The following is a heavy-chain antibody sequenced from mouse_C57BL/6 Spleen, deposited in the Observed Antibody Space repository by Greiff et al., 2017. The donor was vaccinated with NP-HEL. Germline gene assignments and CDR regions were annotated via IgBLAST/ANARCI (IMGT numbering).Heavy chain of an antibody. D-gene: IGHD1-1*01. Sequence: EVHLVESEGGLVQPGSSMKLSCTASGFTFSDYYMAWVRQVPEKGLEWVANINYDGSSTYYLDSLKSRFIISRDNAKNILYLQMSSLKSEDTATYYCARDEGRGGYYAMDYWGQGTSVTVSS. V-gene: IGHV5-16*01. CDR1: GFTFSDYY. J-gene: IGHJ4*01. CDR2: INYDGSST. CDR3: ARDEGRGGYYAMDY.